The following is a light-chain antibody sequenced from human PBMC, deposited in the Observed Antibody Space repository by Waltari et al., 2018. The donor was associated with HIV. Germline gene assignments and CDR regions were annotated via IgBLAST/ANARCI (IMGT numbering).Light chain of an antibody. CDR1: QSVKSN. CDR2: TAS. V-gene: IGKV3-15*01. Sequence: EIVLTQSPATLSVSPGEGATLSCRASQSVKSNLAWFQQKPGQAPRLLIYTASTRAAGIPARFSGSGSGTDFTLTISTLQSEDFAIYYCQQYYNWPRTFGQGTKVEIK. CDR3: QQYYNWPRT. J-gene: IGKJ1*01.